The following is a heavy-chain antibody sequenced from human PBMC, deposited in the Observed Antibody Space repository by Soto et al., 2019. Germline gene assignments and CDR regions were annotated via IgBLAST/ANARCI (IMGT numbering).Heavy chain of an antibody. J-gene: IGHJ4*02. V-gene: IGHV4-4*02. CDR3: AGDGQGGTVTGAFDY. CDR2: IYHSGST. D-gene: IGHD4-17*01. CDR1: GGSISSSNW. Sequence: QVQLQESGPGLVKPSGTLSLTCAVSGGSISSSNWWSWVRQPPGTGLEWIGEIYHSGSTNYNPSHKSRVTISVEKSKKQFSLNLSSVTAADTAVYYCAGDGQGGTVTGAFDYWGQGTLVTVSS.